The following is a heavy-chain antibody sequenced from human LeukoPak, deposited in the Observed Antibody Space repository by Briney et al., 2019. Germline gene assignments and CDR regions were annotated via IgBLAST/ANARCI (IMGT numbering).Heavy chain of an antibody. CDR1: GYTFTSYG. J-gene: IGHJ4*02. CDR2: ISAYNGNT. V-gene: IGHV1-18*01. Sequence: ASVKVSCKASGYTFTSYGISWVRQAPGQGLEWMGWISAYNGNTNYAQKLQGRVTMTTDTSTSTAYMELRSLRSDDTAVYYCARVVPLSLAAAGTYYDYWGQGTLVTVSS. CDR3: ARVVPLSLAAAGTYYDY. D-gene: IGHD6-13*01.